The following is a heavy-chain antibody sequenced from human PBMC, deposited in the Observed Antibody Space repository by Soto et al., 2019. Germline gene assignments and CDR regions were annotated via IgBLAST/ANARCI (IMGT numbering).Heavy chain of an antibody. D-gene: IGHD5-18*01. CDR1: GGTFSSYA. Sequence: QVQLVQSGAEVKKPGSSVKVSCKASGGTFSSYAISWVRQAPGQGLEWMGGIIPIFGTANYAQKFQGRVTITGDESTSTGYMELSSMRSEDTAVYYWAAQGGYSYGSSDYWGQGTLVTVSS. CDR2: IIPIFGTA. V-gene: IGHV1-69*01. J-gene: IGHJ4*02. CDR3: AAQGGYSYGSSDY.